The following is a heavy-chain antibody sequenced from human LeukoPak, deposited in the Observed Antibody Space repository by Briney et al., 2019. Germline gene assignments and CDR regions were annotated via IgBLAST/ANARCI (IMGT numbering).Heavy chain of an antibody. CDR1: GFTFSSYS. D-gene: IGHD2-15*01. J-gene: IGHJ4*02. CDR2: ISSSSSTI. CDR3: GLGYCSGGSCYHIDY. V-gene: IGHV3-48*02. Sequence: PGGSLRLSCAASGFTFSSYSMNWVRQAPGKGLEWVSYISSSSSTIYYADSVKGRFTISRDNAKNSLYLQMNSLRDEDTAVYYCGLGYCSGGSCYHIDYWGQGTLVTVSS.